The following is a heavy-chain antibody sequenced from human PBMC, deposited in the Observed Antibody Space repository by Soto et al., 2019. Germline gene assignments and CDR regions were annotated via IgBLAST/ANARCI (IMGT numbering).Heavy chain of an antibody. CDR3: ARDPYVNIVAAH. J-gene: IGHJ4*02. D-gene: IGHD5-12*01. Sequence: PGGSLRLSCAASGFTFSSYSMNWVRQAPGKGLEWVSSISSSSSYIYYADSVKGRFTISRDNAKNSLYLQMNSLRAEDTAVYYCARDPYVNIVAAHWGQGTLVTVSS. CDR2: ISSSSSYI. CDR1: GFTFSSYS. V-gene: IGHV3-21*01.